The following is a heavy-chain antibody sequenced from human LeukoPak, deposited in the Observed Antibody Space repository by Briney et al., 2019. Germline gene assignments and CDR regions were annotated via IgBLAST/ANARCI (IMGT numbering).Heavy chain of an antibody. V-gene: IGHV3-7*01. CDR1: GFTFSSYW. CDR2: IKQDGSEK. CDR3: ASINSSSWYPTYFDY. D-gene: IGHD6-13*01. J-gene: IGHJ4*02. Sequence: TGGSLRLSCAASGFTFSSYWLGWVRQAPGKGLEWVANIKQDGSEKYYVDSVKGRFTISRDNAKNSLYLQMNSLRAEDTAVYYCASINSSSWYPTYFDYWGQGTLVTVSS.